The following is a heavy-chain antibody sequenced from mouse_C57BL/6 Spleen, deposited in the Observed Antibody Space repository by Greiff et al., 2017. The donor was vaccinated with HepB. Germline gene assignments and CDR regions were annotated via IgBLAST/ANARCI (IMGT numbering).Heavy chain of an antibody. CDR1: GYTFTDYN. V-gene: IGHV1-18*01. D-gene: IGHD2-4*01. Sequence: EVQRVESGPELVKPGASVKIPCKASGYTFTDYNMDWVKQSHGKSLEWIGDINPNNGGTIYNQKFKGKATLTVDKSSSTAYMELRSLTSEDTAVYYCARRDDYDDAMDYWGQGTSVTVSS. J-gene: IGHJ4*01. CDR2: INPNNGGT. CDR3: ARRDDYDDAMDY.